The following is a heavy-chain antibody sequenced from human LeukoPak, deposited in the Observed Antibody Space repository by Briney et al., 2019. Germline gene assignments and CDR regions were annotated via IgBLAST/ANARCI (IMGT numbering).Heavy chain of an antibody. J-gene: IGHJ4*02. CDR2: IYYSGST. CDR3: ARDRRFGDSRFDY. CDR1: GASISDFY. V-gene: IGHV4-30-4*01. Sequence: PSETLSLTCTVSGASISDFYWSWIRQPPGKGLEWIGYIYYSGSTYYNPSLKSRVTISVDTSKNQFSLNLNSVTAADTAVYFCARDRRFGDSRFDYWGQGTLVTVSS. D-gene: IGHD3-22*01.